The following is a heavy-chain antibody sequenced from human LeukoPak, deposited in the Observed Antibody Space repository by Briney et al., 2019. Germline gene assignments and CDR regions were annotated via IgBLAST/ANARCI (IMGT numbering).Heavy chain of an antibody. CDR2: ISSSGGTI. V-gene: IGHV3-11*04. Sequence: PGGSLRLSCAASGFTFNDYYMSWIRQAPGKGLEWVSYISSSGGTIYYADSVKGRFTISRDNAKNSLYLQMNRLRAEDTPVYYCARDKGTGWYFLYWGQGTLVTVSS. D-gene: IGHD6-19*01. J-gene: IGHJ4*02. CDR1: GFTFNDYY. CDR3: ARDKGTGWYFLY.